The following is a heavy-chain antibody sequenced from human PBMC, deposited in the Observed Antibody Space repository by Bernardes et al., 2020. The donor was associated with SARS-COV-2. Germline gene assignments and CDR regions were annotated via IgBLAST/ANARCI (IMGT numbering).Heavy chain of an antibody. CDR1: GYTFTNYY. V-gene: IGHV1-46*01. D-gene: IGHD3-16*02. J-gene: IGHJ5*02. CDR3: AREWDPDYVWGSYRTKNCFDP. Sequence: ASVKVSCKASGYTFTNYYMHWVRQAPGQGLEWMGIINPSGGSTTYAQKFQGRVTMTRDTSTSTVYMELSSLRSEDTAVYFCAREWDPDYVWGSYRTKNCFDPWGQGTLVTVSS. CDR2: INPSGGST.